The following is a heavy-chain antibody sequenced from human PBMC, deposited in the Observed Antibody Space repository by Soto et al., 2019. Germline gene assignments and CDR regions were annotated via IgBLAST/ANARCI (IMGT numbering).Heavy chain of an antibody. V-gene: IGHV3-74*01. CDR2: INSDGGST. Sequence: EVQLVESGGGLVQPGGSLRLSCAASGFTFSSYWMHWVRQVPGKGLVWVARINSDGGSTSYADSVKGRFAISRDNAKSTLYLQMNSLIAEDTAVYYCESFSSTSCFLWGQGNLVDVFS. J-gene: IGHJ4*02. CDR1: GFTFSSYW. CDR3: ESFSSTSCFL. D-gene: IGHD2-2*01.